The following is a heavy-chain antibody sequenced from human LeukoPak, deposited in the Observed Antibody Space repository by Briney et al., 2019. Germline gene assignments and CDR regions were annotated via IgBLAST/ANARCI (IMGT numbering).Heavy chain of an antibody. V-gene: IGHV4-59*01. CDR2: IYYSGST. CDR1: GGSISSYY. Sequence: SETLSLTCTVSGGSISSYYWSWIRQPPGKGLEWIGYIYYSGSTNYNPSLKSRVTISVDTSKNQFSLKLSSVTAADTAVYYCARVVGDFWSGYYGEVLGCWFDPWGQGTLVTVSS. D-gene: IGHD3-3*01. CDR3: ARVVGDFWSGYYGEVLGCWFDP. J-gene: IGHJ5*02.